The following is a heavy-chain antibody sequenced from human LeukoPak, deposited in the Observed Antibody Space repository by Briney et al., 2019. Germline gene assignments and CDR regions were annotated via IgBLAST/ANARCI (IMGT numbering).Heavy chain of an antibody. CDR3: ARDSSSSLFGY. CDR1: GGSFSGYY. J-gene: IGHJ4*02. Sequence: SETLSLTCAVYGGSFSGYYWSWIRQPPGKGLEWIGEINHSGSTNYNPSLKSRVTISVDTSKNQFSLKLSSVTAADTAVYYCARDSSSSLFGYWGQRTLVTVFS. CDR2: INHSGST. D-gene: IGHD6-6*01. V-gene: IGHV4-34*01.